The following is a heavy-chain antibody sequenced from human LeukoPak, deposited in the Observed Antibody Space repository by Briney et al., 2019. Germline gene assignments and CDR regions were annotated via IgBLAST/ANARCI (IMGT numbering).Heavy chain of an antibody. J-gene: IGHJ6*03. D-gene: IGHD4-23*01. CDR3: ARGSDGNLNFHNMDV. CDR2: IYYSGGT. V-gene: IGHV4-38-2*02. CDR1: GYSIGRGYY. Sequence: PSETLSLTCTVSGYSIGRGYYWGWIRQPPGKGLEWIATIYYSGGTYYNPSLRSRVTISLDTSKNQFSLRLSSVTAADTAVYYCARGSDGNLNFHNMDVWGKGTTVTVSS.